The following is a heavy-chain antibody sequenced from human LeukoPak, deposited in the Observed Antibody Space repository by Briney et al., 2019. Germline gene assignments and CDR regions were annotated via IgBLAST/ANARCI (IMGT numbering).Heavy chain of an antibody. CDR2: IYSGGST. V-gene: IGHV3-66*02. CDR1: GFTFSSKW. Sequence: QPGGSLRLSCLASGFTFSSKWMHWVRQVPGKGLEWVSVIYSGGSTYYADSVKGRFTISRDNSKNTLYLQMNSLRAEDTAVYYCARIYCSGGSCNHWGQGTLVTVSS. CDR3: ARIYCSGGSCNH. J-gene: IGHJ5*02. D-gene: IGHD2-15*01.